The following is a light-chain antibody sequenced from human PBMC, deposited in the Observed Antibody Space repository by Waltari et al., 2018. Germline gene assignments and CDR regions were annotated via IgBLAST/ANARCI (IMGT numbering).Light chain of an antibody. J-gene: IGLJ2*01. CDR3: ATWDSGPKAVV. CDR1: NSNMGTNH. CDR2: DND. Sequence: QSVLTQPPSVSAAPGQTVTIPCSGRNSNMGTNHASWYRQVPGRPPKLLIYDNDSRPSGIPDRFSGSKSGTSATLDITGLQTGDEAGYYCATWDSGPKAVVFGGGTRLTVL. V-gene: IGLV1-51*01.